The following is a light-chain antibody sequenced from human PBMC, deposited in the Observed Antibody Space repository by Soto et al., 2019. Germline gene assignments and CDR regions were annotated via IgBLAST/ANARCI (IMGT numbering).Light chain of an antibody. CDR2: AAS. J-gene: IGKJ2*01. CDR1: QSISNY. CDR3: QQSYSTPRT. V-gene: IGKV1-39*01. Sequence: DIQMTQSPSSLSASIGDRVTITCRAGQSISNYLNWYQQKPGQAPKLLIYAASSLQSGVPSRFSGSGSGTDFTLTISSLQPEDFATYYCQQSYSTPRTFGQGTKLEIK.